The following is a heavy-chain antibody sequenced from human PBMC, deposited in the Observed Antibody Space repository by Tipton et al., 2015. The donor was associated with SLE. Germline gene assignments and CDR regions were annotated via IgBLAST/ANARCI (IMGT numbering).Heavy chain of an antibody. CDR1: GDSGDSISSYY. CDR2: VYYTGST. J-gene: IGHJ2*01. V-gene: IGHV4-59*12. D-gene: IGHD3-10*01. CDR3: ARERPSGWYFDL. Sequence: TLSLTCTVSGDSGDSISSYYWSWIRQSPEKGLEWIGYVYYTGSTNYNPSLKSRVTMAIDTSKNQFSLKLTSVTAADTAVYYCARERPSGWYFDLWGRGTLVTVSS.